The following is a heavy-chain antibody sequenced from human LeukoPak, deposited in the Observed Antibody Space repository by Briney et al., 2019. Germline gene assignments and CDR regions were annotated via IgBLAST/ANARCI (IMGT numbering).Heavy chain of an antibody. CDR1: GYTFTKYG. D-gene: IGHD2-15*01. J-gene: IGHJ4*02. V-gene: IGHV1-18*01. CDR3: GSGIAATFELYSDY. Sequence: ASVKVSCKASGYTFTKYGITWVRQAPGQGLKWMGWISCYNGNTNYAQKLQGRVTMTTDTSTSTAYMELRSLRSDDTALYYCGSGIAATFELYSDYWGQGTLVTVSS. CDR2: ISCYNGNT.